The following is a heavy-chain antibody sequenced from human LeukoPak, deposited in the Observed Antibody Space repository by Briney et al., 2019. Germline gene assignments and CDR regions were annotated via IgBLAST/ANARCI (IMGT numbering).Heavy chain of an antibody. J-gene: IGHJ5*02. CDR3: ARQTRFLEWLPTKWYDP. Sequence: SETLSLTCTVSGGSISSSSYYWGWIRQPPGKGLEWIGSIYYSVSTYYNPSLKSRVTIFVDTSKNQFSLKLSSVTAADTAVYYCARQTRFLEWLPTKWYDPWGQGTLVPVSS. D-gene: IGHD3-3*01. CDR1: GGSISSSSYY. V-gene: IGHV4-39*01. CDR2: IYYSVST.